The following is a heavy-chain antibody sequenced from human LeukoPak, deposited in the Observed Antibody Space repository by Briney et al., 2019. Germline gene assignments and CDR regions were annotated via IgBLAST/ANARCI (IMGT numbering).Heavy chain of an antibody. J-gene: IGHJ4*02. D-gene: IGHD3-10*01. Sequence: GGSLRLSCAASGFTFSNYAMTWVRQAPGKGLEWVSTISGSGNLTYFADSVKGRFTISRDNSKNTLYLQMNSLRAEDTALYYCSKDAASGTYGTFDYWGQGTLVTASS. CDR2: ISGSGNLT. V-gene: IGHV3-23*01. CDR3: SKDAASGTYGTFDY. CDR1: GFTFSNYA.